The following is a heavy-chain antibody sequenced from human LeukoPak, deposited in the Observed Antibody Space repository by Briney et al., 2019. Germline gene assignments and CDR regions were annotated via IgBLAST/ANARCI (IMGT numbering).Heavy chain of an antibody. V-gene: IGHV6-1*01. CDR1: GDSVSSNSAA. J-gene: IGHJ4*02. CDR2: TYYRSRWYN. D-gene: IGHD1-7*01. Sequence: SQTLSLTCAISGDSVSSNSAAWNWTRQSPSRGLEWLGRTYYRSRWYNDYAVSVKSRINISPDTSRNQFSLQLDSVTPEDTAVYYCARLDANFADFWGQGTLVTVSS. CDR3: ARLDANFADF.